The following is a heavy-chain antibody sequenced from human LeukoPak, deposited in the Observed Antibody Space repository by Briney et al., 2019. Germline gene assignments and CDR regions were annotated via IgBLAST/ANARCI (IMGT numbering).Heavy chain of an antibody. CDR2: IYTTGNT. V-gene: IGHV4-59*10. Sequence: SEALSLTCTVSGGSISSYDWSWIRQPAGKGLEWISRIYTTGNTNYHPSLKSRVTMSVDTSKNQFSLKLSSVTATDTAMYYCATYSSGWPFFDYWGPGTLVTVSS. CDR3: ATYSSGWPFFDY. J-gene: IGHJ4*02. D-gene: IGHD6-19*01. CDR1: GGSISSYD.